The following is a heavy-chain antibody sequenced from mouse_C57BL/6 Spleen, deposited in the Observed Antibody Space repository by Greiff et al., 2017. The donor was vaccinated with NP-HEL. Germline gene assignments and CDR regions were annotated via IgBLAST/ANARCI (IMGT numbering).Heavy chain of an antibody. V-gene: IGHV1-55*01. J-gene: IGHJ4*01. D-gene: IGHD1-1*01. CDR2: IYPGSGST. Sequence: QVQLQQPGAELVKPGASVKMSCKASGYTFTSYWITWVKQRPGQGLEWIGDIYPGSGSTNYNEKFKSKATLTVDTSSSTAYMQLSSLTSEDSAVYYCARADDGSRYDYAMDYWGQGTSVTVSS. CDR3: ARADDGSRYDYAMDY. CDR1: GYTFTSYW.